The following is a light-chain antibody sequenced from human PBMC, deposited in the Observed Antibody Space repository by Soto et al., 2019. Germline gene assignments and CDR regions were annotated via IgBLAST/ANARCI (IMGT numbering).Light chain of an antibody. J-gene: IGKJ5*01. V-gene: IGKV2-28*01. CDR1: QSLLHSNGNHY. Sequence: DIVMTQSPLSLPFTPGEPASISCRSSQSLLHSNGNHYLEWYFQKPGQSPQLLIYLASIRASGVPDRFSGSGSGTDFTLKVSRVEADDVGVYYCMQTLQTPITFGQGTRLEIK. CDR2: LAS. CDR3: MQTLQTPIT.